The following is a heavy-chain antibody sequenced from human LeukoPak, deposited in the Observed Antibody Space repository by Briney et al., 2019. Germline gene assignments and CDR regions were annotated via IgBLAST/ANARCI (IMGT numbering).Heavy chain of an antibody. CDR1: GGSISSYY. CDR3: ARARYCSSTSCYWGAIGY. D-gene: IGHD2-2*01. V-gene: IGHV4-59*01. CDR2: IYYSGST. J-gene: IGHJ4*02. Sequence: SETLSLTCTVSGGSISSYYWSWIRQPPGKGLEWIGYIYYSGSTNYNPSLKSQVTISVDTSKNQFSLKLSSVTAADTAVYYCARARYCSSTSCYWGAIGYWGQGTLVTVSS.